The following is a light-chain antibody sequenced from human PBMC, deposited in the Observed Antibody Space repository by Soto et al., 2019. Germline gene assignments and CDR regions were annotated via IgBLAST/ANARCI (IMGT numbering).Light chain of an antibody. J-gene: IGKJ4*01. Sequence: DIVMTQTPLSLSVTPGQPASFSCKASQIRLNSVGKTYLYRYLQKPGQPTHLLIYEVFNRFSGVPDRFSGSGSGTEFTLKLSRVEAEDVGVYYCVQSLQLPLTFGGGTKVDIK. CDR3: VQSLQLPLT. CDR2: EVF. CDR1: QIRLNSVGKTY. V-gene: IGKV2D-29*01.